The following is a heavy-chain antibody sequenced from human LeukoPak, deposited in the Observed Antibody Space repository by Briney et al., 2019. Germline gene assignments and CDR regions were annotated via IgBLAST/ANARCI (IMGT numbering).Heavy chain of an antibody. V-gene: IGHV4-39*01. CDR3: ARNYYDSSGYFSGDY. CDR2: IYYAGST. J-gene: IGHJ4*02. CDR1: GGSISNSSYF. D-gene: IGHD3-22*01. Sequence: SETLSLTCSVSGGSISNSSYFWGWVRQPPGKGLEWIGSIYYAGSTYYNPSLKSRVTISKDTSKNQFALRLSSVTAADTAVYYCARNYYDSSGYFSGDYWGQGTLVTVSS.